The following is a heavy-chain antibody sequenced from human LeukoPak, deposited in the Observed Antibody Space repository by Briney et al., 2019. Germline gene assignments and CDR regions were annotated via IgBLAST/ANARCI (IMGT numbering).Heavy chain of an antibody. Sequence: TSETLSLTCTVSGGSISSYYWSWIRQPPGKGLEWIGYIYYSGSTNYNPSLKSRVTISVDTSKNQFSLKLSSVTAADTAVYYCAGHASSSGFPIGAFDIWGQGTMVTVSS. J-gene: IGHJ3*02. CDR2: IYYSGST. V-gene: IGHV4-59*08. CDR3: AGHASSSGFPIGAFDI. D-gene: IGHD6-19*01. CDR1: GGSISSYY.